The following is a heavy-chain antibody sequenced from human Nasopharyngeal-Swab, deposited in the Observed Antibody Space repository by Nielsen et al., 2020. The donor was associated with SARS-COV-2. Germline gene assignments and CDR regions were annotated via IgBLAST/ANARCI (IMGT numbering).Heavy chain of an antibody. CDR2: IYNSGST. CDR1: GGSISSYY. Sequence: SETLSLTCTVSGGSISSYYWSWIRQPPGKGLEWIGYIYNSGSTNYNPSLKSRVTISVDTSKNQFSLKLSSVTAADTAVYYCTRGGGSWIQLWLSAFDIWGQGTMVTVSS. J-gene: IGHJ3*02. D-gene: IGHD5-18*01. CDR3: TRGGGSWIQLWLSAFDI. V-gene: IGHV4-59*13.